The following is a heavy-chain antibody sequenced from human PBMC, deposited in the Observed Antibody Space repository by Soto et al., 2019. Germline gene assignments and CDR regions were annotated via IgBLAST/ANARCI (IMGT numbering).Heavy chain of an antibody. V-gene: IGHV3-48*02. CDR1: GFSFSASG. Sequence: VHLVESGGGLVQPGGSLRLSCAASGFSFSASGMNWVRQSPVKGLEWLAYINAGSDSIYYADSVKGRFTISRDNAKNSLFLQMNSMRDEDTDLYSCAMDRWYDGYMSEDYLGQGTQVTVSS. D-gene: IGHD5-18*01. CDR3: AMDRWYDGYMSEDY. CDR2: INAGSDSI. J-gene: IGHJ4*02.